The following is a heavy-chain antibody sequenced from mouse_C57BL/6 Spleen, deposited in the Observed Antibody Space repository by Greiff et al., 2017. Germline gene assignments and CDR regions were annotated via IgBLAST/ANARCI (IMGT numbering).Heavy chain of an antibody. D-gene: IGHD2-3*01. Sequence: EVKLMESGAELVRPGASVKLSCTASGFNIKDDYMHWVKQRPEQGLEWIGWIDPENGDTEYASKFQGKATITADTSSNTAYLQLSSLTSEDTAVYYCTTNGYYEGLDYWGQGTTLTVSS. CDR2: IDPENGDT. V-gene: IGHV14-4*01. CDR1: GFNIKDDY. J-gene: IGHJ2*01. CDR3: TTNGYYEGLDY.